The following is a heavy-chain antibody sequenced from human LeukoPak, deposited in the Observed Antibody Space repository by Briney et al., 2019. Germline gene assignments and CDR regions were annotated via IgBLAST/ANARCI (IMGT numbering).Heavy chain of an antibody. CDR2: INHSGST. Sequence: SETLSLTCAVYGGPFSGYYWSWIRQPPGKGLEWIGEINHSGSTNYNPSLKSRVTISVDTSKNQFSLKLSSVTAADTAVYYCARGFKRRELFSVSWDYWGQGTLVTVSS. V-gene: IGHV4-34*01. D-gene: IGHD3-10*01. CDR3: ARGFKRRELFSVSWDY. CDR1: GGPFSGYY. J-gene: IGHJ4*02.